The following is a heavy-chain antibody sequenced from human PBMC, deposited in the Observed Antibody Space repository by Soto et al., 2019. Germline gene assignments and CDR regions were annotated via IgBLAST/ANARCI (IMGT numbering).Heavy chain of an antibody. CDR1: GGSISSGDYY. CDR2: IYYSGST. J-gene: IGHJ4*02. Sequence: SETLSLTCTVSGGSISSGDYYWSWIRQPPGKGLEWIGYIYYSGSTYYNPSLKSRVTISVDTSKNQFSLKLSSVTAAHTAVYYCARGDRSSWYWSYWGQGNMVTASS. V-gene: IGHV4-30-4*01. D-gene: IGHD6-13*01. CDR3: ARGDRSSWYWSY.